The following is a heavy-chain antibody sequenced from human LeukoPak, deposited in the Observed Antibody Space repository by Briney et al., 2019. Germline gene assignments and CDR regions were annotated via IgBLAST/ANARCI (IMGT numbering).Heavy chain of an antibody. CDR1: GFTFTEYS. V-gene: IGHV3-48*04. D-gene: IGHD3-10*01. CDR2: ISDRSSTI. J-gene: IGHJ6*03. CDR3: ARVRGPTLKTCYMDV. Sequence: PGESLRLSCAASGFTFTEYSIIWVRQAPGKGLEWVSFISDISDRSSTIHYADSVKGRFTISRDNAERSVYLQMNRLRADDTAVYYCARVRGPTLKTCYMDVWGTGTTVTVSS.